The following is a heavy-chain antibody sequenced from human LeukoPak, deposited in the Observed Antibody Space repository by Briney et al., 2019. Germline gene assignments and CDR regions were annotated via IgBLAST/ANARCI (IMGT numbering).Heavy chain of an antibody. CDR2: IYSDGNT. V-gene: IGHV3-66*01. J-gene: IGHJ4*02. D-gene: IGHD3-16*01. Sequence: GGSLRLSCAASGFTVSSNYMSWVRQAPGKGLEWVSVIYSDGNTYYADSVKGRFTISRDNAKNSLYLQMNSLRAEDTAVYYCARELRGDFDYWGQGTLVTVSS. CDR3: ARELRGDFDY. CDR1: GFTVSSNY.